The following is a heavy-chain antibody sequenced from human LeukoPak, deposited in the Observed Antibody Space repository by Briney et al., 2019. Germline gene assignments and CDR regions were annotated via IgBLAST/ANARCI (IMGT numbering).Heavy chain of an antibody. CDR3: ARASQRITGTNNWFDP. D-gene: IGHD1-7*01. Sequence: SVKVSCKASGYTFTGYYMHWVRQAPGQGLEWMGGIIPIFGTANYAQKFQGRVTITADESTSTAYMELSSLRSEDTAVYYCARASQRITGTNNWFDPWGQGTLVTVSS. CDR2: IIPIFGTA. V-gene: IGHV1-69*13. J-gene: IGHJ5*02. CDR1: GYTFTGYY.